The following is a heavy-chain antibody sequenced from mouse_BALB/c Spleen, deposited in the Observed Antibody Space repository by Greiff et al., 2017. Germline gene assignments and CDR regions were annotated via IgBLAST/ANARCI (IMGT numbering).Heavy chain of an antibody. CDR2: IWRGGST. Sequence: QVQLQQSGPGLVQPSQSLSITCTVSGFSLTSYGVHWVRQSPGKGLEWLGVIWRGGSTDYNAPFISRLSISKDNSKSQVFFKMNSLQANDTAIYYCARRGPYAMDYWGQGTSVTVSS. CDR3: ARRGPYAMDY. V-gene: IGHV2-2*02. CDR1: GFSLTSYG. J-gene: IGHJ4*01.